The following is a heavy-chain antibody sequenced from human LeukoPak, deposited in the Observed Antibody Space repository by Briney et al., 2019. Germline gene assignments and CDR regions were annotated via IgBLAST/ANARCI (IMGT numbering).Heavy chain of an antibody. CDR3: ARGPVEAVFGVSTED. CDR1: GGTFSSYA. CDR2: IIPIFGTA. J-gene: IGHJ6*02. Sequence: SVKVSCKASGGTFSSYAISWVRQAPGQGLEWMGGIIPIFGTANYAQKFQGRVSMTRDTSISTAYMELSSLRSEDTAVYYCARGPVEAVFGVSTEDWGQGTTVTVSS. D-gene: IGHD3-10*02. V-gene: IGHV1-69*05.